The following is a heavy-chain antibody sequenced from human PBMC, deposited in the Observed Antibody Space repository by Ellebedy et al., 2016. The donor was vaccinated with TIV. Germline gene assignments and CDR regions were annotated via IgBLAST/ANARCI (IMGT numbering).Heavy chain of an antibody. CDR2: ITESGGNT. V-gene: IGHV3-23*01. Sequence: GESLKISCAASGLTFSSHAMSWVRQAPGKGLEWVSSITESGGNTYYADSVKGRFTISRDNSKDTLYLQMNSLRAEETAIYYRAGDPVGVGPAFDFWGQGTMVTVSS. D-gene: IGHD4-23*01. J-gene: IGHJ3*01. CDR1: GLTFSSHA. CDR3: AGDPVGVGPAFDF.